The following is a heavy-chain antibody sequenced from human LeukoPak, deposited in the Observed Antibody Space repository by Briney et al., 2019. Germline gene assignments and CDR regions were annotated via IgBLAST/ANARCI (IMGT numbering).Heavy chain of an antibody. CDR1: GYTFTGYY. D-gene: IGHD3-10*01. J-gene: IGHJ4*02. CDR3: ARVGSMVRGVKDGRVFDY. CDR2: INPNSGGT. Sequence: GSSVKVSCKASGYTFTGYYMHWVRQAPGQGLEWMGRINPNSGGTNYAQKLQGRVTMTRDTSISTAYMELSRLRSDDTAVYYCARVGSMVRGVKDGRVFDYWGQGTLVTVSS. V-gene: IGHV1-2*06.